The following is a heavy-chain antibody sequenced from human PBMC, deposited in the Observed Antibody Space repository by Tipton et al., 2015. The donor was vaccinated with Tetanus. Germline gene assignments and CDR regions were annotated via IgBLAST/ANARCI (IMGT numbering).Heavy chain of an antibody. D-gene: IGHD3-16*01. V-gene: IGHV1-46*01. J-gene: IGHJ4*02. Sequence: QLVQSGAEVKMPGTSVRVSCKASGYTFTNYYLHWVRQAPGQGLEWMGIINPGGGSTNYAQKFQGRVTMTRDTSTSTVYMERSSLRSEDTAVYYCARELGGGYFAYGGQGTLVTVSS. CDR2: INPGGGST. CDR3: ARELGGGYFAY. CDR1: GYTFTNYY.